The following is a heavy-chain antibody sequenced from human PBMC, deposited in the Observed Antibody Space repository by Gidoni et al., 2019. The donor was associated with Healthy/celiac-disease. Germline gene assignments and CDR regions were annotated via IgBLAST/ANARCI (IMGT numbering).Heavy chain of an antibody. Sequence: QVQLVESGGGLVKPGGSLSLSCAASGFTFSDYYMSWIRQAPGKGLEWVSYIRSSGSTRYYADSVKGRFTISRDNAKNSLYLQMNSLRAEDTAVYYCARDLAVAGTNWFDPWGQGTLVTVSS. D-gene: IGHD6-19*01. V-gene: IGHV3-11*01. J-gene: IGHJ5*02. CDR2: IRSSGSTR. CDR3: ARDLAVAGTNWFDP. CDR1: GFTFSDYY.